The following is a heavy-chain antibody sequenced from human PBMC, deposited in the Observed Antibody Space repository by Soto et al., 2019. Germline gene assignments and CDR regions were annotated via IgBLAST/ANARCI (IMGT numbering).Heavy chain of an antibody. V-gene: IGHV1-46*01. CDR2: INPSGGST. Sequence: QVQLVQSGAEVKKPGASVKVSCKASGYTFTSYYMHWVRQAPGQGLEWMGIINPSGGSTSYAQKFQGRVTMTRDTSTSTVYMELSSLRSEDTAVYYCARELEYRSGWSPPHYYYYGMDVWGQGTTVTVSS. CDR1: GYTFTSYY. D-gene: IGHD6-19*01. J-gene: IGHJ6*02. CDR3: ARELEYRSGWSPPHYYYYGMDV.